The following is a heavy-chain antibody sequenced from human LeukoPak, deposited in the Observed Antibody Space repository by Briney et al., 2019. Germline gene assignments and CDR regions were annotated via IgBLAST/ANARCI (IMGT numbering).Heavy chain of an antibody. CDR1: GFTFSSYW. CDR3: ARVGNVLRYFDWLNPPLDFDY. D-gene: IGHD3-9*01. CDR2: IKHDGREK. V-gene: IGHV3-7*03. J-gene: IGHJ4*02. Sequence: PGGSLRLSCAASGFTFSSYWMSWVRQAPGKGLEWVANIKHDGREKYYVDFVKGRFTISRDNAKNSLYLQMNSLRAEDTAVYYCARVGNVLRYFDWLNPPLDFDYWGQGTLVTVSS.